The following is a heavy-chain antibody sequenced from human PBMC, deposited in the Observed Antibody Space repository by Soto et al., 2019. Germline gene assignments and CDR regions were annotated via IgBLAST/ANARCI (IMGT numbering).Heavy chain of an antibody. CDR3: ARVSFGELRFDY. Sequence: QPPGKGLEWIGEIYHSGSTNYSPSLKRRVTISVDKSKNQFSLKLSSVTAAPTAVYYCARVSFGELRFDYWGQPPLVTVSS. D-gene: IGHD3-10*01. J-gene: IGHJ4*02. V-gene: IGHV4-4*02. CDR2: IYHSGST.